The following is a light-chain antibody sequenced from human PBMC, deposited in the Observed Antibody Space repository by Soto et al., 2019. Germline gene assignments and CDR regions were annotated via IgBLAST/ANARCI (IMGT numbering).Light chain of an antibody. V-gene: IGKV3D-15*01. CDR3: QQYNNWLWT. CDR1: QSVSSN. J-gene: IGKJ1*01. CDR2: DAS. Sequence: EIVMTQSPATLSVSPGERATLSCRASQSVSSNLAWYQQKPGQAPRLLIFDASNRATGIPARFSGSGSGTEFILTISSLQSEDFAVYYCQQYNNWLWTFGQGTKVDIK.